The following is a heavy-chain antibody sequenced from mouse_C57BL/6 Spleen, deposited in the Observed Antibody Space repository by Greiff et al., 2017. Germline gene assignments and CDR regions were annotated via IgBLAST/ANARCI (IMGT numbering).Heavy chain of an antibody. CDR1: GYTFTSSW. CDR2: IDPSDSET. J-gene: IGHJ1*03. Sequence: QVQLQQPGAELVRPGSSVKLSCKASGYTFTSSWMHWVKQRPIQGLEWIGNIDPSDSETHYNQKFKDKATLTVDKSSSTAYMQLSSLTSEDSAVYYCARSSGTPWYFDVWGTGTTVTVSS. V-gene: IGHV1-52*01. D-gene: IGHD4-1*01. CDR3: ARSSGTPWYFDV.